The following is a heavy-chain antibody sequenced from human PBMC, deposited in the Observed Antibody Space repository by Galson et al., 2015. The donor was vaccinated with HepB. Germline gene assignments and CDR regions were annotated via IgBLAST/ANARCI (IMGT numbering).Heavy chain of an antibody. CDR3: ARDARRPYCSSTSCRKLFDY. V-gene: IGHV3-23*01. J-gene: IGHJ4*02. CDR1: GFTFSSYA. CDR2: ISGSGGST. D-gene: IGHD2-2*01. Sequence: SLRLSCAASGFTFSSYAMSWVRQAPGKGLEWVSAISGSGGSTYYADSVKGRFTISRDNSKNTLYLQMNSLRAEDTAVYYCARDARRPYCSSTSCRKLFDYWGQGTLVTVPS.